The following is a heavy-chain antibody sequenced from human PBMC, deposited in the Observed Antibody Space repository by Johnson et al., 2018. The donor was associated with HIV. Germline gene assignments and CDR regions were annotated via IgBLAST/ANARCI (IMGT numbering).Heavy chain of an antibody. Sequence: EVQVVESGGGLVQPGGSLRLSCAASGFTVSSNYMSWVRQAPGKGLEWVSVIYSGGSTYYADSATGRSTISSDNSKNTLYLQMNSLRAEDTTVYYCARDLIVVVVAATQWGDAFDIWGQGTMVTVSS. CDR2: IYSGGST. J-gene: IGHJ3*02. CDR1: GFTVSSNY. D-gene: IGHD2-15*01. CDR3: ARDLIVVVVAATQWGDAFDI. V-gene: IGHV3-66*01.